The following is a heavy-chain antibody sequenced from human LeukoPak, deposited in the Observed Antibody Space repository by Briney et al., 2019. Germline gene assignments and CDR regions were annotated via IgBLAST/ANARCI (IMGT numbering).Heavy chain of an antibody. V-gene: IGHV4-59*01. CDR2: IYYSGST. Sequence: SETLSLTCTVSGGSISSYYWSWIRQPPGKGLEWIGYIYYSGSTNYNPSLKGRVTISVDTSKNQFSLKLSSVTAADTAVYYCARARFLEWLLSDAFDIWGQGTMVTVSS. D-gene: IGHD3-3*01. J-gene: IGHJ3*02. CDR1: GGSISSYY. CDR3: ARARFLEWLLSDAFDI.